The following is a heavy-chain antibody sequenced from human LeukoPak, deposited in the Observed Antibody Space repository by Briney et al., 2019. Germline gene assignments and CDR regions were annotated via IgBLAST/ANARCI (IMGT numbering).Heavy chain of an antibody. D-gene: IGHD4-17*01. CDR3: ARGRDRNGYYYYGMDV. V-gene: IGHV7-4-1*02. CDR1: GYTFTSYA. Sequence: ASVKVSCKASGYTFTSYAMYWVRQAPGQGLEWMGWINTNTGNPTYAQGFTGRFVFSLDTSVSTAYLQISSLKAEDTAVYYCARGRDRNGYYYYGMDVWGQGTTVTVSS. J-gene: IGHJ6*02. CDR2: INTNTGNP.